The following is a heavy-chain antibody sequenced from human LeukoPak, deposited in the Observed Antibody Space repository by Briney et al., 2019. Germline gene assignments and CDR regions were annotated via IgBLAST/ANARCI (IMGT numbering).Heavy chain of an antibody. V-gene: IGHV1-69*05. D-gene: IGHD2-15*01. CDR3: ARDFEDCSGGSCLYYFDY. J-gene: IGHJ4*02. CDR1: GGTFSSYA. CDR2: IIPIFGTA. Sequence: SSVKVSCEASGGTFSSYAISWVRQAPGQGLEWMGRIIPIFGTANYAQKFQGRVTITTDESTSTAYMELSSLRSEDTAVYYCARDFEDCSGGSCLYYFDYWGQGTLVTVSS.